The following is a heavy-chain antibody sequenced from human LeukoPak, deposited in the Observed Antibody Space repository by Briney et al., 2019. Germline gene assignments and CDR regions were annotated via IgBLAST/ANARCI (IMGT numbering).Heavy chain of an antibody. J-gene: IGHJ6*03. V-gene: IGHV4-39*07. CDR3: ARVGGYCTNGVCWGRYYYYYMDV. D-gene: IGHD2-8*01. Sequence: SETLSLTCTVSGGSISSSSYYWGWIRQPPGKGLEWIGSIYYSGSTYYNPSLKSRVTISVDTSKNQFSLKLSSVTAADTAVYYCARVGGYCTNGVCWGRYYYYYMDVWGKGTTVTVSS. CDR1: GGSISSSSYY. CDR2: IYYSGST.